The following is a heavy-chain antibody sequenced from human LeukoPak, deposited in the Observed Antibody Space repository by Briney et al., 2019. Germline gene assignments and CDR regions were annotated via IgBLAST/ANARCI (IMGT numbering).Heavy chain of an antibody. D-gene: IGHD6-19*01. CDR1: GFTFADHG. J-gene: IGHJ4*02. CDR2: INWNGGST. Sequence: GGSLRLSRAASGFTFADHGMSWVRQVPGKGLEWVSGINWNGGSTGYADSVKGRFTISRDNAKNPLYLQMNSLRAEDTALYYCAGGDRNGWYFDYWGQGTLVTVSS. V-gene: IGHV3-20*04. CDR3: AGGDRNGWYFDY.